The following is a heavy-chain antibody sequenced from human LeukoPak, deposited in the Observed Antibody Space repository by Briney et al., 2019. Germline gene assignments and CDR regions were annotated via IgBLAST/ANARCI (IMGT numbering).Heavy chain of an antibody. V-gene: IGHV3-23*01. CDR3: ARDPNGNYIGAFDM. D-gene: IGHD4-17*01. CDR2: ITAGSDTA. CDR1: GFTFSTYA. Sequence: GGSLRLSCMASGFTFSTYAMMWVRQTPGKGLEWVSAITAGSDTAQYADSVKGRFTISRDDSQHTLFLQINSLRAEDTAVYYCARDPNGNYIGAFDMWGPGTMVTVSS. J-gene: IGHJ3*02.